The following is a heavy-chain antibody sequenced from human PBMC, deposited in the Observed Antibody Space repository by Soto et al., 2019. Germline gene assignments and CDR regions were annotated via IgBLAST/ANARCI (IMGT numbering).Heavy chain of an antibody. J-gene: IGHJ5*02. CDR3: ARVASGSYYANWFDP. CDR2: ISSSGSTI. Sequence: PGGSLRLSCAASGFTFSSYEMNWVRQAPGKGLEWVSYISSSGSTIYYADSVKGRFTISRDNAKNSLYLQMNSLRAEDTAVYYCARVASGSYYANWFDPWGQGTLVTVSS. D-gene: IGHD3-10*01. V-gene: IGHV3-48*03. CDR1: GFTFSSYE.